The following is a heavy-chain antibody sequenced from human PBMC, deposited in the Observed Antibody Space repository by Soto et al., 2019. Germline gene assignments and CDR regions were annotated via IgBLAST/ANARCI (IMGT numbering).Heavy chain of an antibody. CDR1: GFTFSSYA. J-gene: IGHJ4*02. Sequence: PGGSLRLSCAASGFTFSSYAMSWVRQAPGKGLEWVSAISGSGGSTYYADSVKGRFTISRDNSKNTLYLQMNSLRAEDTAVYYCAKDKGDFWSGYFYFDYWGQGTLVTVSS. D-gene: IGHD3-3*01. CDR3: AKDKGDFWSGYFYFDY. V-gene: IGHV3-23*01. CDR2: ISGSGGST.